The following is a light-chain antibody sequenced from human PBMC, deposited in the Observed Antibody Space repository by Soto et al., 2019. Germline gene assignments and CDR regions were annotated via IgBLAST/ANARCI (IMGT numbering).Light chain of an antibody. CDR1: QSVLYSSNNKNY. CDR3: HQYYTTRT. Sequence: DIVMTQSPDSLAVSLGERATINCKSSQSVLYSSNNKNYLAWYQQKPGQPPKLLIYWASTRESGVPDRFSGSGSETDFTLTSIRLQAEDVAFYYRHQYYTTRTFGQGTKVEIK. CDR2: WAS. V-gene: IGKV4-1*01. J-gene: IGKJ1*01.